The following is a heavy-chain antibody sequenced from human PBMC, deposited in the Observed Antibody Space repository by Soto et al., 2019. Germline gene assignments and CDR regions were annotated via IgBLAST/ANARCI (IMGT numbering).Heavy chain of an antibody. V-gene: IGHV4-34*01. J-gene: IGHJ4*02. CDR1: GGSFSGYY. CDR3: ARAGGEYYDFWSGYYYYFDY. Sequence: SETLSLTCAVHGGSFSGYYWSWIRQPPGKGLEWIGEINHSGSTNYNPSLKSRVTISVDTSKNQFSLKLSSVTAADTAVYYCARAGGEYYDFWSGYYYYFDYWGQGTLVTVSS. CDR2: INHSGST. D-gene: IGHD3-3*01.